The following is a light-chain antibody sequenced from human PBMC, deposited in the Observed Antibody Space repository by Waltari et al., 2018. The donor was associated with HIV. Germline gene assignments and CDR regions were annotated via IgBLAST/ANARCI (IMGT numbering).Light chain of an antibody. J-gene: IGLJ3*02. CDR3: SSYAGTNNWV. Sequence: QSVLTQPPSASGTPGQRVTISCSGSSSNIGSNTVNWYQQLPGTAPKLLIYSNNQRPSGVPDRFSGSKSDNTASLTVSGLQADDEADYYCSSYAGTNNWVFGGGTKLTVL. CDR1: SSNIGSNT. V-gene: IGLV1-44*01. CDR2: SNN.